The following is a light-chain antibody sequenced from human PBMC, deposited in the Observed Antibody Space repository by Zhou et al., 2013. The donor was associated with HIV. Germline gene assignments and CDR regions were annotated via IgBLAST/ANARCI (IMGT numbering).Light chain of an antibody. CDR2: DAS. J-gene: IGKJ1*01. CDR1: QSVSSN. Sequence: EIVMTQSPAILSVSPGERATLSCRASQSVSSNLAWYQQKPGQAPRLLVFDASNRATGIPAKFSGSGSGTDFALTISRLEPEDFAVYYCQQYDSSIPTFGQGTKVEIK. V-gene: IGKV3D-15*01. CDR3: QQYDSSIPT.